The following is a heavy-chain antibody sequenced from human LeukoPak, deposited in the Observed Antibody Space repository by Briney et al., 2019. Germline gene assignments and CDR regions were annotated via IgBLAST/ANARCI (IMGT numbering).Heavy chain of an antibody. J-gene: IGHJ4*02. D-gene: IGHD6-19*01. CDR2: ISYDGSNK. V-gene: IGHV3-30*04. Sequence: GGSLRLSCAASGFTFSSYAMHWVRQAPGKGLEWVAVISYDGSNKYYADSVKGRFTISRDNSKNTLYLQMNSLRAEDTAVYYCARGASVAGDYFDYWGQGTLVTVSS. CDR1: GFTFSSYA. CDR3: ARGASVAGDYFDY.